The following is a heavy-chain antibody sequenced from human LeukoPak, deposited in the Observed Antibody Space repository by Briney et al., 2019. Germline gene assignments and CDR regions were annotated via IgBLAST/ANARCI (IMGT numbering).Heavy chain of an antibody. CDR1: GFTFSGYA. Sequence: GGSLRLSCAASGFTFSGYAMSWVRQAPGKGLEWVSAISGSGGSTYYADSVKGRFTISRDNSKNTLYLQMNSLRAEDTAVYYCAKGGTYYYDSSGYDFDYWGQGTLVTVSS. CDR2: ISGSGGST. CDR3: AKGGTYYYDSSGYDFDY. V-gene: IGHV3-23*01. J-gene: IGHJ4*02. D-gene: IGHD3-22*01.